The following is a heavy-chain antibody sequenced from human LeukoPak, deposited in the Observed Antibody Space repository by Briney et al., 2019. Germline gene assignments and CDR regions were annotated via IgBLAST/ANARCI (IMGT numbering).Heavy chain of an antibody. CDR1: GFTFSGYT. Sequence: GGSLRLSCAASGFTFSGYTMNWVRQAPGKGLEWVSSISSSSSYIYYADSVKGRFTISRDNAKNSLYLQMNSLRAEDTAVYYCAELGITMIGGVWGKGTTVTISS. CDR2: ISSSSSYI. J-gene: IGHJ6*04. V-gene: IGHV3-21*01. D-gene: IGHD3-10*02. CDR3: AELGITMIGGV.